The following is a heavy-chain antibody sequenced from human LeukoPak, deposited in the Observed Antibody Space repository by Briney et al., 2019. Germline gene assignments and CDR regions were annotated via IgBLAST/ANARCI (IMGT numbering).Heavy chain of an antibody. Sequence: GGSLRLSCAASGFTFSSYSMNWVRQAPGKGLEWVSYISSSSSTIYYADSVKGRFTISRDNAKNSLYLQMNSLRAEDTAVYYCARDPYSSSWYPDYWGQGTLVTVSS. CDR3: ARDPYSSSWYPDY. V-gene: IGHV3-48*04. CDR1: GFTFSSYS. D-gene: IGHD6-13*01. J-gene: IGHJ4*02. CDR2: ISSSSSTI.